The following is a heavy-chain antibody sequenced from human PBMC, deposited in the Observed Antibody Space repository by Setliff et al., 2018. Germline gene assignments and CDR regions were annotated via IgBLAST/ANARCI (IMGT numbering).Heavy chain of an antibody. Sequence: LRLSCAASGFTVSSNYMSWVRQAPGKGPEYVSIIYTDGTTYYTDSVKGRFTISRDNSKNTLYLQLNSLRAADTAVYYCVRGGVTNYYDSSGIPDAFDILGQGTMVTVSS. J-gene: IGHJ3*02. D-gene: IGHD3-22*01. CDR2: IYTDGTT. V-gene: IGHV3-66*01. CDR1: GFTVSSNY. CDR3: VRGGVTNYYDSSGIPDAFDI.